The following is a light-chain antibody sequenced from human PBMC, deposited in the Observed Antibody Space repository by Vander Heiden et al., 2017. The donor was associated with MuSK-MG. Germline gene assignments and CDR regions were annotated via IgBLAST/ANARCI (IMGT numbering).Light chain of an antibody. CDR3: QSADSSGTYVV. CDR1: ALPKQY. J-gene: IGLJ2*01. Sequence: YELTQPPSVSVSPGQTARITCSGDALPKQYAYWYQQKPGQAPVLVIYKDSERPSGIPERFSGSSSGTTVTLTISGVQAEDEADYYCQSADSSGTYVVFGGGTKLTVL. V-gene: IGLV3-25*03. CDR2: KDS.